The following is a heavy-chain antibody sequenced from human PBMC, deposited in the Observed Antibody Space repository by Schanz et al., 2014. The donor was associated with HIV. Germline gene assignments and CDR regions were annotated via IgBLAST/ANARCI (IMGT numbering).Heavy chain of an antibody. CDR2: ISGGST. J-gene: IGHJ4*02. D-gene: IGHD3-16*01. V-gene: IGHV3-23*01. CDR1: GFTFSRSA. Sequence: EVQLLESGGCLVQPGGSLRLSCTVSGFTFSRSAMTWVRQAPGKGLEWVSAISGGSTYYADSVKGRFTISRDNSKNTLYLHMNNLRAEDTALYHCAREGTYDYALSWGQGTLVTVSS. CDR3: AREGTYDYALS.